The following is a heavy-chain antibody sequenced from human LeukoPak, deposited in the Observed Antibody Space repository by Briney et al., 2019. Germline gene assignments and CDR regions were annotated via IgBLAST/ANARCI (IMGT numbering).Heavy chain of an antibody. D-gene: IGHD3-10*01. Sequence: PGGSLRLSCAASGFTFSSYGMHWVRQAPGKGLEWVAFIRYDGSNKYYADSVKGRFTISRDNSKNTLYLQMNSLRAEDTAVYYCAKPYGSGSQYYFDYWGQGTLVTVSS. CDR2: IRYDGSNK. CDR3: AKPYGSGSQYYFDY. V-gene: IGHV3-30*02. CDR1: GFTFSSYG. J-gene: IGHJ4*02.